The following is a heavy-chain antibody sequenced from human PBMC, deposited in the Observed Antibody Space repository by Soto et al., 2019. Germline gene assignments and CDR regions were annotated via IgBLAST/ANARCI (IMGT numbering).Heavy chain of an antibody. Sequence: QVQLVESGGGVVQPGTSLRLSCAASGFTFSGYGVHWVRQAPGKGLEWVATISYNETATYYSDSVKGRFTISSDNAKNTLFLTLNSLRAEDMDMYYFAQGSEWLVTWELDYWGQGTLVPVS. J-gene: IGHJ4*02. CDR3: AQGSEWLVTWELDY. CDR1: GFTFSGYG. D-gene: IGHD6-19*01. V-gene: IGHV3-30*03. CDR2: ISYNETAT.